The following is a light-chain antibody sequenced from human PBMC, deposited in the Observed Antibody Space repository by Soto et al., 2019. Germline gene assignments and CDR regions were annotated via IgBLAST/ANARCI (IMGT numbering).Light chain of an antibody. V-gene: IGKV1-5*03. J-gene: IGKJ1*01. CDR3: EQYENYYT. CDR1: QTINKR. Sequence: DIQMTQSPSTLSASVGDRVTITCRASQTINKRLAWYQLKPGKAPKLQLYQASPLETGAPSRFSGGGSRTEFPLTISSLQPDDFATYSCEQYENYYTFGQGTKVDI. CDR2: QAS.